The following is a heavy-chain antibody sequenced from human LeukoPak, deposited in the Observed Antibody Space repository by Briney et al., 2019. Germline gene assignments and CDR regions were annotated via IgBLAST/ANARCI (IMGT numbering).Heavy chain of an antibody. Sequence: ASVKVSCKASGYTFTSYAMHWVRQAPGQRLEWMGWINAGNGNTKYSQKFQGRVTITRDTSASIAYMELSSLRSEDTAVYYCASSKDSSGYYDYFDYWGQGTLVTVSS. CDR2: INAGNGNT. CDR3: ASSKDSSGYYDYFDY. J-gene: IGHJ4*02. CDR1: GYTFTSYA. D-gene: IGHD3-22*01. V-gene: IGHV1-3*01.